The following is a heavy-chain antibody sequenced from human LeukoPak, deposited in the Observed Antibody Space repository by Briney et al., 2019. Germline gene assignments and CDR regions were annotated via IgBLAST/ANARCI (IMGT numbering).Heavy chain of an antibody. D-gene: IGHD3-22*01. CDR2: IWYDGSNK. CDR3: AKDTYYDSSGYLDY. V-gene: IGHV3-33*06. CDR1: GFTFSSYG. Sequence: GRSLRLSCAASGFTFSSYGMHWVRQAPGKGPEWVAVIWYDGSNKYYADSVKGRFTISRDNSKNTLYLQMNSLRAEDTAVYYCAKDTYYDSSGYLDYWGQGTLVTVSS. J-gene: IGHJ4*02.